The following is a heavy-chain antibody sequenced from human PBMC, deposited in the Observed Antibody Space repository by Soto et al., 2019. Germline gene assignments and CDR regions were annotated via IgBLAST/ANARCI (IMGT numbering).Heavy chain of an antibody. V-gene: IGHV3-33*01. Sequence: GGSLRLSCAASGFTFSSYGMHWVRQAPGKGLEWVAVIWYDGSNKYYADSVKGRFTISRDNSKNTLYLQMNSLRAEDTAVYYCARDLMITIFGVVAYYFDYWGQGTLVTVSS. D-gene: IGHD3-3*01. J-gene: IGHJ4*02. CDR2: IWYDGSNK. CDR3: ARDLMITIFGVVAYYFDY. CDR1: GFTFSSYG.